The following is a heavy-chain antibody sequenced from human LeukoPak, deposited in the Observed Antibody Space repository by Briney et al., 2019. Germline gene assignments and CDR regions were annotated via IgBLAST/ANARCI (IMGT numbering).Heavy chain of an antibody. CDR3: ARGTLGSAGRYFDY. D-gene: IGHD7-27*01. J-gene: IGHJ4*02. CDR1: GFTVSSNY. Sequence: LRLSCAASGFTVSSNYMSWVRQHPGTGLEWIGFTYYSGNMHYNPSLKSRLTISVDTSKNQFSLNLTSVTAADTAVYFCARGTLGSAGRYFDYWGQGALVTVSS. CDR2: TYYSGNM. V-gene: IGHV4-31*02.